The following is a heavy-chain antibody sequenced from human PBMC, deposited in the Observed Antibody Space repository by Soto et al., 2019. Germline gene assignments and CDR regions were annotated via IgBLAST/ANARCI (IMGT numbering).Heavy chain of an antibody. V-gene: IGHV3-15*07. CDR1: GFTFSNAW. Sequence: EVQLVESGGGLVKPGGSLRLSCAASGFTFSNAWMNWVRQAPGKGLEWVGRIKSKTDGGTTDYAAPVKGRFTISRDDSNNALYLQMHSLKTEDTAVYYCTTIFGVVISVGQTDYWGQGTLVTVSS. CDR3: TTIFGVVISVGQTDY. D-gene: IGHD3-3*01. CDR2: IKSKTDGGTT. J-gene: IGHJ4*02.